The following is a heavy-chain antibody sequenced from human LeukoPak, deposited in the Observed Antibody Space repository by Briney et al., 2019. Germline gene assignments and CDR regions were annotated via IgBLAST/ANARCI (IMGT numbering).Heavy chain of an antibody. Sequence: GGSLRLSCAASGFSFPGYWMGWVRQAPGKGLEWVANIKQDGSEKYYVDSVEGRFTISRDNAKNSLYLQMNSLRAEDTAVYYCARDDGQQGYYFDYWGQGTLVTVSS. D-gene: IGHD6-13*01. V-gene: IGHV3-7*01. CDR2: IKQDGSEK. CDR3: ARDDGQQGYYFDY. J-gene: IGHJ4*02. CDR1: GFSFPGYW.